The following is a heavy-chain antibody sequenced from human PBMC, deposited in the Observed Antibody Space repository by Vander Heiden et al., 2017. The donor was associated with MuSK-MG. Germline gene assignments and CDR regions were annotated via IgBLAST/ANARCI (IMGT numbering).Heavy chain of an antibody. CDR3: ARDVYVYGSPFDY. J-gene: IGHJ4*02. CDR2: IKQEGSEK. CDR1: VLAFSSFW. V-gene: IGHV3-7*01. Sequence: EEQLVESGGGLVQPGGSMRLSCAASVLAFSSFWMTWVRQAPGKGLEWVANIKQEGSEKFYGDSVKGRFTIARDNSKNSLYLQMNTLRAEDTAVYYCARDVYVYGSPFDYWGQGVLVTVSS. D-gene: IGHD3-10*01.